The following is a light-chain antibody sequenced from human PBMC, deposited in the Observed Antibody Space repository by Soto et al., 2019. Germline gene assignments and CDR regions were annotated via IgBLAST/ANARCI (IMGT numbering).Light chain of an antibody. J-gene: IGLJ1*01. CDR2: GNS. CDR3: QSYDSSLSGSDV. CDR1: SSNIGAGYD. Sequence: QFVLTQPPPVSGAPGQRVTISCTGKSSNIGAGYDVHWYQQLPGTAPKLLIYGNSNRPSGVPDRFSGSKSGTSASLAITGLQAEDEADYYCQSYDSSLSGSDVFGTGTKVTVL. V-gene: IGLV1-40*01.